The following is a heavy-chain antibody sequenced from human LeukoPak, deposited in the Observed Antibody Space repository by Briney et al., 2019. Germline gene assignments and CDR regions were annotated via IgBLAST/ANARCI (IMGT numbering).Heavy chain of an antibody. CDR2: IDRPAKSYAT. CDR3: TRDRGTYNWLDP. J-gene: IGHJ5*02. CDR1: GFSFGSSS. D-gene: IGHD1-26*01. V-gene: IGHV3-73*01. Sequence: QSGGSLRLSCTASGFSFGSSSMNWVRQASGKGLEWVGLIDRPAKSYATAYGASVGGRFTTSRDDSKNTAYLQMDSLKTEDTALYYCTRDRGTYNWLDPWGQGTLVTVSS.